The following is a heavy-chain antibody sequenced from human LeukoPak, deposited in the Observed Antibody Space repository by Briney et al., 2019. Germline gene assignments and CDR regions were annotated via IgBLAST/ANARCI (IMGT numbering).Heavy chain of an antibody. CDR2: ISSSGSYK. D-gene: IGHD1-14*01. CDR3: GRDGNRPY. Sequence: PGGSLRLSCAASGFTFSNAWMNWVRQAPGKGLEWVSSISSSGSYKHYTDSVKGRFTISRDNAKKSLFLRMNSLRAEDTAVYYCGRDGNRPYWGQGALVTGSS. CDR1: GFTFSNAW. J-gene: IGHJ4*02. V-gene: IGHV3-21*01.